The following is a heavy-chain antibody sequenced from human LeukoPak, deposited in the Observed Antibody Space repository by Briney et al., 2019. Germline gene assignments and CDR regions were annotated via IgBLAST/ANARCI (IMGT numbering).Heavy chain of an antibody. D-gene: IGHD4-23*01. V-gene: IGHV3-49*03. CDR3: CRGRDGNSFPDY. CDR2: IRSIPYGGTS. J-gene: IGHJ4*02. Sequence: GGSLRLSCTASGFTFGNYAMSWFRQAPGKGPEWVAFIRSIPYGGTSEYAASVRGRFTISRDDFESIAYLQMNSLQTEDTAVYYCCRGRDGNSFPDYWGQGTLVTVPS. CDR1: GFTFGNYA.